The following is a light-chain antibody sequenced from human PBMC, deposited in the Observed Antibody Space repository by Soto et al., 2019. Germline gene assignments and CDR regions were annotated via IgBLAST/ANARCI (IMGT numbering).Light chain of an antibody. V-gene: IGLV1-40*01. J-gene: IGLJ2*01. Sequence: QLVLTQPPSVSGAPGQRVTISCTGSRSNIGAGYDVHWYQQLPGTAPKPLIDGNTNRPSGIPDRFSGSKSGTSASLAITGLQAEDEADYYCQSYDINLSGVVFGGGTKLTVL. CDR2: GNT. CDR1: RSNIGAGYD. CDR3: QSYDINLSGVV.